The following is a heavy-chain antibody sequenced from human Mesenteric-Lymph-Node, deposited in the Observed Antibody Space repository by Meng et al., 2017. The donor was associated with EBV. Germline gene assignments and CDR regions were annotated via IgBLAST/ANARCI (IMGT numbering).Heavy chain of an antibody. V-gene: IGHV4-61*01. CDR3: ARDQSGLSGFDP. CDR1: GGSVSSGSYY. Sequence: VHVQESGPGLVKPSEILSLTCTVSGGSVSSGSYYWNWIRQPPGKGLEWIGYIYYSGNTNYNPSLKSRVTISVDTSKNQFSLRLSSVTAADTAVYYCARDQSGLSGFDPWGQGTLVTVSS. J-gene: IGHJ5*02. CDR2: IYYSGNT. D-gene: IGHD3-3*01.